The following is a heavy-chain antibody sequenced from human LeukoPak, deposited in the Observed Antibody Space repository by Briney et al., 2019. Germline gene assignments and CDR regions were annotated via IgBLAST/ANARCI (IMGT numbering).Heavy chain of an antibody. V-gene: IGHV1-69*13. D-gene: IGHD6-13*01. CDR2: IIPTFGTA. Sequence: SVKVSCKASGGTFSSYAISWVRQAPGQRLEWMGGIIPTFGTANYAQKFQGRVTITADESTSTAYMELSSLRSEDTAVYYCARDIGSIAAGQDYYYYYGMDVWGQGTTVTVSS. J-gene: IGHJ6*02. CDR3: ARDIGSIAAGQDYYYYYGMDV. CDR1: GGTFSSYA.